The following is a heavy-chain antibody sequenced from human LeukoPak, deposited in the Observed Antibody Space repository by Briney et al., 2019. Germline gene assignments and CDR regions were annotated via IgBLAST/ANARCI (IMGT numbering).Heavy chain of an antibody. D-gene: IGHD3-22*01. CDR2: IYYSGST. V-gene: IGHV4-59*01. CDR3: ARGRRDYYDSSGYYYSWFDP. Sequence: SETLSLTCTVSGGSISSYYWSWIRQPPGKGLEWIGYIYYSGSTNYNPSLKSRVTISVDTSKNQSSLKLSSVTAADTAVYYCARGRRDYYDSSGYYYSWFDPWGQGTLVTVSS. CDR1: GGSISSYY. J-gene: IGHJ5*02.